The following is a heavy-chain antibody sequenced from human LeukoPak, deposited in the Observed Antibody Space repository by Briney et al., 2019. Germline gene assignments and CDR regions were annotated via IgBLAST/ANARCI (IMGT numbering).Heavy chain of an antibody. D-gene: IGHD6-13*01. V-gene: IGHV4-59*08. CDR3: ARRFVGYDSSWGASDI. CDR1: GGSISSYY. Sequence: SETLSLTCTVSGGSISSYYWSWIRQPPGKGLEYIGYIYYSGSTNYNPSLKSRVTMSVDTSKNQFSLKLSSVTAADTAVYYCARRFVGYDSSWGASDIWGQGTMVTVSS. CDR2: IYYSGST. J-gene: IGHJ3*02.